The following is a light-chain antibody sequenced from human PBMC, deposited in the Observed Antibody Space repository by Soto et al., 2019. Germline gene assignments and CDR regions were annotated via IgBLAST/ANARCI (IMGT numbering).Light chain of an antibody. CDR2: DAS. CDR1: QSVSSY. CDR3: QQRSNWPPT. J-gene: IGKJ2*01. Sequence: EIVLTQSPATLSLSPGERATLSSRASQSVSSYLAWYQQKPGQAPRLLIYDASNRATGIPARCSGSGSGTAFTLTISSLGPEDFAVYYFQQRSNWPPTFGQRTKLEIK. V-gene: IGKV3-11*01.